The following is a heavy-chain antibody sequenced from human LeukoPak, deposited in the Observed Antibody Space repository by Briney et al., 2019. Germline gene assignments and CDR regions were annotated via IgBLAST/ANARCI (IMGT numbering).Heavy chain of an antibody. CDR1: GLTFSGSW. V-gene: IGHV3-7*01. CDR3: ANSGSYFDFDY. J-gene: IGHJ4*02. CDR2: IDQHGDEK. Sequence: PGGSLRLSCAASGLTFSGSWMSWVRQAPGKGLEWVANIDQHGDEKYYVDSVKGRFTISRDNAKNSLYLQMNSLIPEDTAVYYCANSGSYFDFDYWGQGTLVTVSS. D-gene: IGHD1-26*01.